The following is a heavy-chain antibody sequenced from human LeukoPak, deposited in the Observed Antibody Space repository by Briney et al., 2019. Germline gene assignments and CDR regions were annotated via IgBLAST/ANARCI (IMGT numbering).Heavy chain of an antibody. CDR2: INPNCGGT. CDR1: GYTFTGYY. Sequence: ASVKVSCKASGYTFTGYYMHWVRQAPGQGLEWMGWINPNCGGTNYAQKFQGRVTMTRDTSISTAYMELSRLRSDDTAVYYCARILIGGYDEYYFDYWGQGTLVTVSS. J-gene: IGHJ4*02. CDR3: ARILIGGYDEYYFDY. V-gene: IGHV1-2*02. D-gene: IGHD5-12*01.